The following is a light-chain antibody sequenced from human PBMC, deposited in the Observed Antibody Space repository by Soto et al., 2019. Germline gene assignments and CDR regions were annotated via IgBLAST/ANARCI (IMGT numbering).Light chain of an antibody. Sequence: EIVLTQSPGTLSLSPGERATLSCRASQSVSSSYLAWYQQKPGQAPRLLIYDTSTRATGVPARFSGSRSGTEFALTISSLQSEDFAVYYCQQYNSWLWAFGQGTKVDIK. J-gene: IGKJ1*01. V-gene: IGKV3-15*01. CDR3: QQYNSWLWA. CDR2: DTS. CDR1: QSVSSSY.